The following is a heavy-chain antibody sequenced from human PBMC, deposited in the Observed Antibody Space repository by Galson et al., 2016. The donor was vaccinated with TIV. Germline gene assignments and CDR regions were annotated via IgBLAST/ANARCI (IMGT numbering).Heavy chain of an antibody. CDR2: INPNSGGS. J-gene: IGHJ4*02. CDR3: AQAFYYDSSAYYFHF. V-gene: IGHV1-2*02. D-gene: IGHD3-22*01. CDR1: GYMFIAYY. Sequence: SVKVSCKASGYMFIAYYIHWVRQAPGHGLEWMGGINPNSGGSNSAQTFQGRVTMTSDTSISTAYMELSGLTSDDTAVYYCAQAFYYDSSAYYFHFWGQGTLVSVSS.